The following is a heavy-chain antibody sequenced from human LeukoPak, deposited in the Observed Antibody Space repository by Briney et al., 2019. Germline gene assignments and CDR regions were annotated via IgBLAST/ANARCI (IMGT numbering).Heavy chain of an antibody. D-gene: IGHD3-10*01. CDR2: IYYSGST. V-gene: IGHV4-59*01. CDR1: GGSISSYY. CDR3: ARDDSYYYGSGSYWGPFDI. J-gene: IGHJ3*02. Sequence: PSETLSLTCTVSGGSISSYYWSWIRQPPGKGLEWIGYIYYSGSTNYNPSLKSRVTISVDTSKNQFSLKLSSATAADTAVYYCARDDSYYYGSGSYWGPFDIWGQGTMVTVSS.